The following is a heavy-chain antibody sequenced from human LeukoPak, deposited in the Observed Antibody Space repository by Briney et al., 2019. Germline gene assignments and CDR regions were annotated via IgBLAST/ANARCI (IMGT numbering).Heavy chain of an antibody. CDR2: IRSKANSYAT. J-gene: IGHJ6*02. Sequence: GGSLRLSCAASGFTFSGAAMHWVRQASGKGLEWVGRIRSKANSYATAYAASVKGRFTISRDDSKNTAYLQMNSLKTEDMAVYYCTPPGMNVWGQGTTVTVSS. CDR1: GFTFSGAA. V-gene: IGHV3-73*01. CDR3: TPPGMNV.